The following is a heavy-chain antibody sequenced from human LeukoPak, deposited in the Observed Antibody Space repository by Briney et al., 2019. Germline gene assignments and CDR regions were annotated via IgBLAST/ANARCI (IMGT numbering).Heavy chain of an antibody. Sequence: GGSLRLSCAASGFTFSSYAMSWVRQAPGKGLEWVSAISGSGSRTYYADSVKGRFTISRDNSKNTLHLQMNSLRAEDTAVYYCAKEASYRYGHYWGQGTLVNVSS. CDR2: ISGSGSRT. CDR3: AKEASYRYGHY. V-gene: IGHV3-23*01. CDR1: GFTFSSYA. J-gene: IGHJ4*02. D-gene: IGHD5-18*01.